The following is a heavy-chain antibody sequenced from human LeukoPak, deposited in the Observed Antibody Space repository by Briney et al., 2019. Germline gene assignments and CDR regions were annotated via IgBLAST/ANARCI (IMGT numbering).Heavy chain of an antibody. CDR3: ARDGARMYYDILTGTSGLLDYYMDV. J-gene: IGHJ6*03. V-gene: IGHV1-46*01. D-gene: IGHD3-9*01. CDR2: INPSGGST. CDR1: GYTFTGYY. Sequence: GASVKVSCKPSGYTFTGYYIQWVRQAPGQGLEWMGIINPSGGSTSYAQKFQGRVTMTRDTSTSTVYMELSSLRSEDTAVYYCARDGARMYYDILTGTSGLLDYYMDVWGKGTTVTISS.